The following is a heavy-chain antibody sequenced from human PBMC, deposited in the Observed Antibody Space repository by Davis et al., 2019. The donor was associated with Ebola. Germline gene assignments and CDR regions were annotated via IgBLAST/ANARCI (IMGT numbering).Heavy chain of an antibody. D-gene: IGHD3-10*01. CDR3: AREGSGAFDY. Sequence: LRLSCTVSGGSISSGGYYWSWIRQHPGKGLEWNGYIYYSGSTDYNPSLESRVTMSVDTSKNQFSLKLSSLTAADTAVYYCAREGSGAFDYWGQGTLVTVSS. V-gene: IGHV4-31*03. CDR1: GGSISSGGYY. J-gene: IGHJ4*02. CDR2: IYYSGST.